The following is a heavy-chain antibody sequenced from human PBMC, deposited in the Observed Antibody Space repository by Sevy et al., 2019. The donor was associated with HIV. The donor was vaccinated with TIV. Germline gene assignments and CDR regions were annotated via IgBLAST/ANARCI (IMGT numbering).Heavy chain of an antibody. CDR3: ARVGSSGYYPVWVDP. J-gene: IGHJ5*02. D-gene: IGHD3-22*01. CDR2: INPNSGGT. V-gene: IGHV1-2*02. Sequence: ASVKVSYKASGYTFTGYYMHWVRQAPGQGLEWMGWINPNSGGTNYAQKFQGRVTMTRDTSISTAYMELSRLRSDDTAVYYCARVGSSGYYPVWVDPWGQGTLVTVSS. CDR1: GYTFTGYY.